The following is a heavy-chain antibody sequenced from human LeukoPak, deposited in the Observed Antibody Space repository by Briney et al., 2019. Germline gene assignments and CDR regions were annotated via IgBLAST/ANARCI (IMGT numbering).Heavy chain of an antibody. D-gene: IGHD3-10*02. CDR3: AELGITMIGGV. V-gene: IGHV3-48*03. CDR2: ISSSGSTI. Sequence: PGGSLRLSCGAPSFTFSSYVMSWVRQAPGKGLEWVSYISSSGSTIYYADSVKGRFTISRDNAKNSLYLQMNSLRAEDTAVYYCAELGITMIGGVWGKGTTVTVSS. J-gene: IGHJ6*04. CDR1: SFTFSSYV.